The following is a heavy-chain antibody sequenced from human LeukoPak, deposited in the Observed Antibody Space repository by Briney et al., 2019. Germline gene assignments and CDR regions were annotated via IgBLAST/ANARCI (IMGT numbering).Heavy chain of an antibody. V-gene: IGHV3-66*01. Sequence: PGGSLRLSPAAPGFTARSKYVTSVRQAPGKGLEWDSVIHNDGSTYYADSVKGRFTISRDNSKNTLYLLMSSLRAEDTAVYYCASLTTVWGQGTLVTVSS. J-gene: IGHJ4*02. CDR3: ASLTTV. CDR2: IHNDGST. CDR1: GFTARSKY. D-gene: IGHD1-1*01.